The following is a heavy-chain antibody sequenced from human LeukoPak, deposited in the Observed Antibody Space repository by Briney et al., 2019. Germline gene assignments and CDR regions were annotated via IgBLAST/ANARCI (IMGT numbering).Heavy chain of an antibody. Sequence: GESLKISCKGSGYSFTTYWIGWVRQMPGKGLEWMGIIYPGDSDARYSPSFQGQVTISADKSISTAYLQWSSLKASDTAMYYCARLLRNIAAAVYYFDYWGQGTLVTVSS. J-gene: IGHJ4*02. CDR1: GYSFTTYW. CDR3: ARLLRNIAAAVYYFDY. D-gene: IGHD6-13*01. CDR2: IYPGDSDA. V-gene: IGHV5-51*01.